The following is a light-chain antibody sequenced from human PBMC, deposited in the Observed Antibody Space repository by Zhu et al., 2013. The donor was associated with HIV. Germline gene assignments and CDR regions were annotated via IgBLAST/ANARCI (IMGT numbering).Light chain of an antibody. CDR2: DGS. V-gene: IGKV3-20*01. CDR3: QQYGSSPYT. J-gene: IGKJ2*01. CDR1: QRVSSRY. Sequence: EIVMTQSPATLSVSPGERATVSCRATQRVSSRYLAWYQQKPGQAPRLLIYDGSFRATGIPDRFRGSGSGTDFTLTITKLEPEDFAVYYCQQYGSSPYTFGQGTTLEI.